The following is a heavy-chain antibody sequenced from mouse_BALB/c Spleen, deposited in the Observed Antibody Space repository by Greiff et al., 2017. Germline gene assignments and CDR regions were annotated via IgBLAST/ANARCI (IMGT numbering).Heavy chain of an antibody. CDR3: ASYYGSSSWFAY. J-gene: IGHJ3*01. Sequence: VKLVESGPGLVAPSQSLSITCTVSGFSLSRYSVHWVRQPPGKGLEWLGMIWGGGSTDYNSALKSRLSISKDNSKSQVFLKMNSLQTDDTAMYYCASYYGSSSWFAYWGQGTLVTVSA. V-gene: IGHV2-6-4*01. D-gene: IGHD1-1*01. CDR2: IWGGGST. CDR1: GFSLSRYS.